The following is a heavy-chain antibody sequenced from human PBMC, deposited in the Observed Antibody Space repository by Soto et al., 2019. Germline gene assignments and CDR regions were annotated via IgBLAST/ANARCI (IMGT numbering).Heavy chain of an antibody. CDR3: ARTQTTVTSYDS. D-gene: IGHD4-17*01. J-gene: IGHJ4*02. V-gene: IGHV4-59*12. CDR1: NDSIRRDY. Sequence: SETLSLTCTVSNDSIRRDYWSWIRQPPGRKLEWIGYAFHTGGTNYNPSLKGRVTISVDSSKSQFSLKLTSVTAADTAVYFCARTQTTVTSYDSWGQGTLVTVSS. CDR2: AFHTGGT.